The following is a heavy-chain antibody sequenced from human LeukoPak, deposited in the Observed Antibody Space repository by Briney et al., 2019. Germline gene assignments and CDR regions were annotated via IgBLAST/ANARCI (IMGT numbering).Heavy chain of an antibody. CDR3: AKDKDVGYSYGFDY. V-gene: IGHV3-33*06. Sequence: PGGSLRLSCAASGFTFSSYGMHWVRQAPGKGLEWVAVIWYDGSNKYYADSVKGRFTISRDNSKNTLYLQMNSLRAEDTAVYYCAKDKDVGYSYGFDYWGEGTLVTVSS. J-gene: IGHJ4*02. CDR2: IWYDGSNK. D-gene: IGHD5-18*01. CDR1: GFTFSSYG.